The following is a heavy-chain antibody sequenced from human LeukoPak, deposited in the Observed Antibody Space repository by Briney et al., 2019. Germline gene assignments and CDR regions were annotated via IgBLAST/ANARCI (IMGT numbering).Heavy chain of an antibody. J-gene: IGHJ2*01. CDR2: IYYSGST. CDR3: ARQGGGFWYFDL. V-gene: IGHV4-59*08. D-gene: IGHD6-25*01. Sequence: SETLSLTCTVSGGCISSCYCSWIRQPPGKGLEWIRYIYYSGSTNYNPSLKGRVTISVDTSKNQFSLKLSSVTAADTAVYYCARQGGGFWYFDLWGRGTLVTVSS. CDR1: GGCISSCY.